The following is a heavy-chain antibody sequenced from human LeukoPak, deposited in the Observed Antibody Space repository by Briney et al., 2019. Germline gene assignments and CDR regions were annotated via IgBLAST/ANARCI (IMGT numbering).Heavy chain of an antibody. Sequence: GESLRLSCAASGFTVSNNYMSWVREAPGEGLEWVSFIYNTGETFYADSVKGRFTISRDNSKNTLYLQMNSLRAEDTAVYYCAEEKILSYYYDMDVWGKGTTVTVSS. CDR3: AEEKILSYYYDMDV. J-gene: IGHJ6*03. CDR2: IYNTGET. CDR1: GFTVSNNY. D-gene: IGHD2-15*01. V-gene: IGHV3-53*01.